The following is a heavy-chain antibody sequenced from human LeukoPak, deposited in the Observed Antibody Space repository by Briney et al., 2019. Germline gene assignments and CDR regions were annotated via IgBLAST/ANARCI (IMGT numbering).Heavy chain of an antibody. CDR2: IYYSGST. Sequence: SETLSLTCTVSGYSISSGYYWGWIRQPPGKGLEWIGSIYYSGSTYYNPSLKSRVTISLDESKNQFSLKLTSVTAADTAVYYCARHPTQWAYWFDPWGQGTLVTVSS. D-gene: IGHD1-26*01. CDR3: ARHPTQWAYWFDP. J-gene: IGHJ5*02. V-gene: IGHV4-38-2*02. CDR1: GYSISSGYY.